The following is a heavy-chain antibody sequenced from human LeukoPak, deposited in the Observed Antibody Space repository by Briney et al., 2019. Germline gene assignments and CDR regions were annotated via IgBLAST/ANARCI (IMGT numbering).Heavy chain of an antibody. J-gene: IGHJ4*02. V-gene: IGHV3-23*01. CDR2: ISGSGGRT. Sequence: GGSLRLSCAASGFTFSSYAMSWVRQAPGKGLEWVSAISGSGGRTYYADSVKGRFTISRDNSKNTLYLQMNSLRAEDTAVYYCAKAFYDILTGYYGCWGQGTLVTVSS. D-gene: IGHD3-9*01. CDR3: AKAFYDILTGYYGC. CDR1: GFTFSSYA.